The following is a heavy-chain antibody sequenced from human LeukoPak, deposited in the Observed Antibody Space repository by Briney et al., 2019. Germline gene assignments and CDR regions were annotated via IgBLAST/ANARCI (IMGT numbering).Heavy chain of an antibody. CDR3: ARMFSGYDYTTTSPIFYFDY. D-gene: IGHD5-12*01. J-gene: IGHJ4*02. Sequence: ASVKVSCKASGYTFTSYYMHWVRQAPGQGLEWMGIINPSGGSTSYAQKFQGRVTITTDESTSTAYMELSSLRSEDTAVYYCARMFSGYDYTTTSPIFYFDYWGQGTLVTVSS. V-gene: IGHV1-46*01. CDR1: GYTFTSYY. CDR2: INPSGGST.